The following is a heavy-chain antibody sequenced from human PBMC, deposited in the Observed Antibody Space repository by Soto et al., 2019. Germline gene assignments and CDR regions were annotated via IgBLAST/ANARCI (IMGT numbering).Heavy chain of an antibody. CDR2: ISGSGGST. V-gene: IGHV3-23*01. CDR1: GFTFSSYA. CDR3: AKDPPYYYDSSGYLGLDY. D-gene: IGHD3-22*01. J-gene: IGHJ4*02. Sequence: GGSLRLSCAASGFTFSSYAMSWVRQAPGKGLEWVSAISGSGGSTYYADSVKGRFTISRDNSKNTLYLQMNSLRAEDTAVYYCAKDPPYYYDSSGYLGLDYWGQGTLVTVSS.